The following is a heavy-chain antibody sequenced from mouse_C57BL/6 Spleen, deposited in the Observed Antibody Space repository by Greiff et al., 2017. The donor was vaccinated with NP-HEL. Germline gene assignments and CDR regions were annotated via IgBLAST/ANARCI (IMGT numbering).Heavy chain of an antibody. D-gene: IGHD1-1*01. CDR1: GYTFTSYW. CDR3: AREGNYYGSSYRGAMDY. J-gene: IGHJ4*01. V-gene: IGHV1-55*01. Sequence: QVQLQQPGAELVKPGASVKMSCKASGYTFTSYWITWVKQRPGQGLEWIGDIYPGSGSTNYNEKFKSKATLTVDTSSSTAYLQLSSLTSEESAVYYCAREGNYYGSSYRGAMDYWGQGTSVTVSS. CDR2: IYPGSGST.